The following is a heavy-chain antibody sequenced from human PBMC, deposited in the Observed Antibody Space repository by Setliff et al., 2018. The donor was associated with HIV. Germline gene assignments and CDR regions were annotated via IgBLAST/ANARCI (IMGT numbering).Heavy chain of an antibody. CDR2: VYYSGST. V-gene: IGHV4-39*01. Sequence: PSETLSLTCSVSGGSTCSSSYYWAWVRQPPGKGPEWIGSVYYSGSTHYNPSLKSRVTISVDTSKNQFSLKLSSVTAADTAVYYCATHGAQWGQGTLVTVSS. J-gene: IGHJ4*02. D-gene: IGHD1-26*01. CDR1: GGSTCSSSYY. CDR3: ATHGAQ.